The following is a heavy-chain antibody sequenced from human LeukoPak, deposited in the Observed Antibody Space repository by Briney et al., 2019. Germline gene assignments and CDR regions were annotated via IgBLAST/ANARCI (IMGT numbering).Heavy chain of an antibody. CDR1: GYTFTGYY. Sequence: GASVKVSCKASGYTFTGYYMHWVRQVPGQGLEWMGWINPNSGGTNYAQKFQGRVTMTRDTSISTAYMELSRLRSDDTAVYYCARVDIAARVPDYWGQGTLVTVSS. V-gene: IGHV1-2*02. CDR3: ARVDIAARVPDY. D-gene: IGHD6-6*01. CDR2: INPNSGGT. J-gene: IGHJ4*02.